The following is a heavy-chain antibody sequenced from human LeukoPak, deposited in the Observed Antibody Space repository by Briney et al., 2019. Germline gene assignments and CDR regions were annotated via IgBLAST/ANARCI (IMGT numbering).Heavy chain of an antibody. CDR2: IRESSGDT. CDR1: GFTFSSYE. Sequence: GESLRLSCAASGFTFSSYEMNWVRQAPGKGLEWVSTIRESSGDTYYEDSVKGRFTIYRDISKNTVYLQMNSLRVEDTAVYFCAKRPISGDDKSFDYWGQGLLVTVPS. D-gene: IGHD2-21*01. J-gene: IGHJ4*02. V-gene: IGHV3-23*01. CDR3: AKRPISGDDKSFDY.